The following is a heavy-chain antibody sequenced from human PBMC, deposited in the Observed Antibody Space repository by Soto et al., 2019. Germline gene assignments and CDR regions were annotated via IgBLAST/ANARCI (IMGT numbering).Heavy chain of an antibody. V-gene: IGHV3-7*01. CDR3: ARVVWSGYYNPYYFDY. J-gene: IGHJ4*02. D-gene: IGHD3-3*01. CDR1: GFTFSSYW. Sequence: PGGSLRLSCAASGFTFSSYWMSWVRQAPGKGLEWVANIKQDGSEKYYVDSVKGRFTISRDNAKNSLYLQMNSLRAEDTAVYYCARVVWSGYYNPYYFDYWRQGTLVYVS. CDR2: IKQDGSEK.